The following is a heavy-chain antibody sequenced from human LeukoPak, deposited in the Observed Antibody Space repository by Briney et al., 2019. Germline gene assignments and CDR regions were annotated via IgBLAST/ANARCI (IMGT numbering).Heavy chain of an antibody. CDR2: ISYDGSNK. J-gene: IGHJ4*02. D-gene: IGHD1-26*01. V-gene: IGHV3-30-3*01. CDR3: ARDGNSGSFDY. Sequence: GGSLRLSCAASKFRFNNYAMSWVRQAPGKGLEWVAVISYDGSNKYYADSVKGRFTISRDNSKNTLYLQMNSLRAEDTAVYYCARDGNSGSFDYWGQGTLVTVSS. CDR1: KFRFNNYA.